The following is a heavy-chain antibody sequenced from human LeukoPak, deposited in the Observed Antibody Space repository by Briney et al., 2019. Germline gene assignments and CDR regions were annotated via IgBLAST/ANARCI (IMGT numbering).Heavy chain of an antibody. Sequence: SQTLSLTCTVSGGSISSGGYYWSWIRQHPGKGLEWIGYIYYSGSTYYNPSLKSRVTISVDTSKNQFSLKLSSVTAAGTAVYYCARDGLDSSGYSAMGVNWGQGTLVTVSS. J-gene: IGHJ4*02. CDR2: IYYSGST. V-gene: IGHV4-31*03. CDR3: ARDGLDSSGYSAMGVN. D-gene: IGHD3-22*01. CDR1: GGSISSGGYY.